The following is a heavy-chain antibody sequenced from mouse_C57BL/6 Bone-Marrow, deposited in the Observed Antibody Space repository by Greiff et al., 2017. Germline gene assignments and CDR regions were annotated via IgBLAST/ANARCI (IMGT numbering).Heavy chain of an antibody. J-gene: IGHJ1*03. V-gene: IGHV1-81*01. CDR2: IYPRSGNT. CDR1: GYTFTSYG. Sequence: VQLQQSGAELARPGASVKLSCKASGYTFTSYGISWVKQRTGQGLEWIGEIYPRSGNTYYNEKFKGKATLTADKSSRTAYMELRSLTSEDSAVYFCARGITTVVAPSFDVWGTGTTVTVSS. D-gene: IGHD1-1*01. CDR3: ARGITTVVAPSFDV.